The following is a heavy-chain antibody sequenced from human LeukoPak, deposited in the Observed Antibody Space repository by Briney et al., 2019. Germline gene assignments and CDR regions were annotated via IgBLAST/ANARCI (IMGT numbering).Heavy chain of an antibody. CDR1: GFTFSSYS. J-gene: IGHJ4*02. D-gene: IGHD3-10*01. Sequence: PGGSLRLSCAASGFTFSSYSMNWVRQAPGKGLEWVSSISSSSSYIYYADSVKGRFTISRDNAENSLYLQMNSLRAEDTAVYYCARLGSGSYYIDNWGQGTLVTVSS. CDR3: ARLGSGSYYIDN. V-gene: IGHV3-21*01. CDR2: ISSSSSYI.